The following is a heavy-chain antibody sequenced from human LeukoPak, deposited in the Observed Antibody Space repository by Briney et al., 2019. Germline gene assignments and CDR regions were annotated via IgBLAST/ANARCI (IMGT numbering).Heavy chain of an antibody. CDR1: GGSISSYY. Sequence: PSETLSLTCTVSGGSISSYYWSWIRQPAGKGLEWIGRIYTSGSTNYNPSLKSRVTMSVDTSKNQFPLKLSSVTAADTAVYYCVRGGYYYWFMDVWGKGATVTVSS. CDR2: IYTSGST. J-gene: IGHJ6*03. V-gene: IGHV4-4*07. CDR3: VRGGYYYWFMDV.